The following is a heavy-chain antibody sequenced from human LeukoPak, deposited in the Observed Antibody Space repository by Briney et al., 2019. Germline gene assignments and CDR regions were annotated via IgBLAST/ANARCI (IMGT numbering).Heavy chain of an antibody. CDR1: GGTFSSYA. CDR3: ARGTVTFRNVYYKGV. D-gene: IGHD4-17*01. Sequence: SVKVSCKASGGTFSSYAISWVRQAPGQGLEWMGGIIPIFGTANYAQKFQGRVTITTDESTSTAYMELSSLRSEDTAVYYCARGTVTFRNVYYKGVWGKGTTVTVSS. J-gene: IGHJ6*03. CDR2: IIPIFGTA. V-gene: IGHV1-69*05.